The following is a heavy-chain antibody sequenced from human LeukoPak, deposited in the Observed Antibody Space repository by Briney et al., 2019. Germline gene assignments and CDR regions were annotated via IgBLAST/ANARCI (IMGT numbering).Heavy chain of an antibody. CDR3: ARPSPPGDGYNPPDH. V-gene: IGHV3-30*04. Sequence: PGKSLRLSCVVSGFNFDNFAMHWVRQPLGKVLERVAVISHDGRTKYYADSMKGRITISRDNSKNTLFLQMNNLRSEDTAVYFCARPSPPGDGYNPPDHWGQGTLVTVSS. CDR2: ISHDGRTK. J-gene: IGHJ4*02. CDR1: GFNFDNFA. D-gene: IGHD5-24*01.